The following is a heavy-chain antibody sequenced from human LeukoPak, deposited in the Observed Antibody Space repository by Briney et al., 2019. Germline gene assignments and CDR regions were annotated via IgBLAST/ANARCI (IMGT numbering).Heavy chain of an antibody. J-gene: IGHJ4*02. CDR2: IYPGDSDT. D-gene: IGHD6-19*01. Sequence: GESLKISRKGSGYSFTSYWIGWVRQMPGKGLEWMGIIYPGDSDTRYSPSFQGQVTISADKSISTAYLQWSSLKASDTAMYYCARHPRAYSSGWYRRGFDHWGQGTLVTVSS. V-gene: IGHV5-51*01. CDR3: ARHPRAYSSGWYRRGFDH. CDR1: GYSFTSYW.